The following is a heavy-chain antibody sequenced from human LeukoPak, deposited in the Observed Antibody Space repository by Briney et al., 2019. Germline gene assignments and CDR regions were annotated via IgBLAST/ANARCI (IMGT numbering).Heavy chain of an antibody. CDR1: GGSISSSSYY. V-gene: IGHV4-39*07. CDR3: GRPISGYDAFDI. D-gene: IGHD5-12*01. CDR2: IYYSGST. J-gene: IGHJ3*02. Sequence: SETLSLTCTVSGGSISSSSYYWGWLRQPPGKGLEWIGSIYYSGSTYYNPSLKSRVNITVETTKKQFSLKLSSVTAADTAVYYCGRPISGYDAFDIWGQGTMVTVSS.